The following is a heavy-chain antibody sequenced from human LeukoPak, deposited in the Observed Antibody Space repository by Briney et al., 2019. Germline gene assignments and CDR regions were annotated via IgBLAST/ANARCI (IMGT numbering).Heavy chain of an antibody. CDR2: IYYSGSS. J-gene: IGHJ4*02. CDR3: ASGQRRTQLDY. CDR1: GGSISSSSYY. D-gene: IGHD5-18*01. Sequence: KPSETLSLTCTVSGGSISSSSYYWGWIRQPPGKGLEWIGSIYYSGSSYYNPSLKSRGTISVDMSKNQFSLKLNSVTAADTAVYYCASGQRRTQLDYWGQGTLVSVSS. V-gene: IGHV4-39*01.